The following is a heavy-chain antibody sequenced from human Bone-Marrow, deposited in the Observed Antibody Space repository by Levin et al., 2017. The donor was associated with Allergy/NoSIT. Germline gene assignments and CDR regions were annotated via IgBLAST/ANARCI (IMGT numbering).Heavy chain of an antibody. Sequence: ASVKVSCKASGYTFTDYYIHWIRQAPGQGLEWMGRINPDGGGTKFSQKFEGRVTLTRDTSIRTVNMELSSLRSDDTAVYFCARDLVGVDAFDFWGQGTMVIVSS. CDR3: ARDLVGVDAFDF. CDR1: GYTFTDYY. CDR2: INPDGGGT. V-gene: IGHV1-2*02. J-gene: IGHJ3*01. D-gene: IGHD1-26*01.